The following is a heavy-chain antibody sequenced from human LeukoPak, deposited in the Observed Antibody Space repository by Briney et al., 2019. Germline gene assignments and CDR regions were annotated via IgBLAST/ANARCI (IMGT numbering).Heavy chain of an antibody. CDR3: ARVINSPSLWFASYYYYGMDV. CDR1: GFTFSSYW. D-gene: IGHD3-10*01. J-gene: IGHJ6*02. V-gene: IGHV3-7*01. CDR2: IKQDGSEK. Sequence: TGGSLRLSCAASGFTFSSYWMSWVRQAPGKGPEWVANIKQDGSEKYYVDSVKGRFTISRDNAKNSLYLQMNSLRAEDTAVYYCARVINSPSLWFASYYYYGMDVWGQGTTVTVSS.